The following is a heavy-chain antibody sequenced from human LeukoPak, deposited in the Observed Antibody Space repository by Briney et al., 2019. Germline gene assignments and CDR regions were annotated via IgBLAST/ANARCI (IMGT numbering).Heavy chain of an antibody. Sequence: AASVKVSCKASGYTYTGYYMHWVRQAPGQGLEWMGWINPNSGGTNYAQKFQGRVTMTRDTSISTAYMELSRLRSDDTAVYYCARVELWDSSGYYLYYFDYWGQGTLVTVSS. CDR1: GYTYTGYY. J-gene: IGHJ4*02. CDR2: INPNSGGT. V-gene: IGHV1-2*02. CDR3: ARVELWDSSGYYLYYFDY. D-gene: IGHD3-22*01.